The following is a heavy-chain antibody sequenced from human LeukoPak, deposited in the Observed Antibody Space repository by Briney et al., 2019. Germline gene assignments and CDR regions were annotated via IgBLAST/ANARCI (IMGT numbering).Heavy chain of an antibody. CDR1: GFSLRNYW. CDR3: ARGGHRQKEF. V-gene: IGHV3-7*01. J-gene: IGHJ4*02. Sequence: GESLRLSCAASGFSLRNYWMTWVRQSPGKGLEWVAIINPDGSGKYSVDSVKGRFTISRDNAKNSLYLQMSSLRAEDTAVYYCARGGHRQKEFWGQGTLVTASS. CDR2: INPDGSGK. D-gene: IGHD3-10*01.